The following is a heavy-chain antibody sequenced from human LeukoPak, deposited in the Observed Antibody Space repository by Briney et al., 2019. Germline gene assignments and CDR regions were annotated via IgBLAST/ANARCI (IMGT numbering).Heavy chain of an antibody. D-gene: IGHD3-22*01. Sequence: PSETLSLTCTVSGGSISSYFWSWLRQPPGKGLEWIGYISYSGSTAYNPSLKSRVTISVDTSKNQFSLRLTSVTAADTAVYYCARHGLYYDRYFDYWGQGALVTVSS. CDR3: ARHGLYYDRYFDY. J-gene: IGHJ4*02. V-gene: IGHV4-59*08. CDR2: ISYSGST. CDR1: GGSISSYF.